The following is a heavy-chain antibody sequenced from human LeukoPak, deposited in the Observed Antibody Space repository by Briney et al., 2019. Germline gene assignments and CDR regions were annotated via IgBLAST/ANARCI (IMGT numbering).Heavy chain of an antibody. Sequence: ASVKVSCKASGYTFTSYYMHWVRQAPGQGLEWMGIINPSGGSTSYAQKFQGRVTMTRDTSTSTVYMELSSLRSEDTAVYYCAGAPYEGDYYDSSGYYFDYWGQGTLVTVSS. D-gene: IGHD3-22*01. CDR3: AGAPYEGDYYDSSGYYFDY. V-gene: IGHV1-46*01. CDR2: INPSGGST. J-gene: IGHJ4*02. CDR1: GYTFTSYY.